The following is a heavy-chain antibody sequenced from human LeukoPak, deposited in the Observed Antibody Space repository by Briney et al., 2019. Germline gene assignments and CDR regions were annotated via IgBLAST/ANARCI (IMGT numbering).Heavy chain of an antibody. CDR3: ARGGLRYFDWLLSPRGYYYYHYMDV. D-gene: IGHD3-9*01. CDR2: MNPNSGNT. Sequence: ASVKVSCKASGYTFTSYDINWVRQATGQGLEWMGWMNPNSGNTGYAQKFQGRVTMTRNTSISTAYMELSSLRSEDTAVYYCARGGLRYFDWLLSPRGYYYYHYMDVWGKGTTVTISS. J-gene: IGHJ6*03. V-gene: IGHV1-8*01. CDR1: GYTFTSYD.